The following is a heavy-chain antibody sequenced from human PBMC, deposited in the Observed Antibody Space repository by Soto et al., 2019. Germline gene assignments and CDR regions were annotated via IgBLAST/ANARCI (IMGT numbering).Heavy chain of an antibody. V-gene: IGHV3-33*06. CDR2: IWYDGSNK. CDR1: GFTFSSYG. Sequence: PGGSLRLSCAASGFTFSSYGMHWVRQAPGKGLEWVAVIWYDGSNKYYAESVKGRFTISRDNSKNKLYLQMNSLRAEDTAVYYCAKEIEYYYDSSGYTLGYYYYGMDVWGQGTTVTVSS. J-gene: IGHJ6*02. D-gene: IGHD3-22*01. CDR3: AKEIEYYYDSSGYTLGYYYYGMDV.